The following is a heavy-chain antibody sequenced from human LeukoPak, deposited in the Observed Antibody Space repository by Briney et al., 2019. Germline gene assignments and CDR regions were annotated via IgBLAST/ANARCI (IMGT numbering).Heavy chain of an antibody. D-gene: IGHD6-19*01. V-gene: IGHV4-59*08. CDR2: IYYSGST. Sequence: PSETLSLTCSVSGGSMNNYYWTWIRQFPGKGLEWIGYIYYSGSTNYNPSLKSRVTVSTDTSKDQFSLKLRSVTAADSAVYYCARPREQWLGNDGFDIWGQGTMVTVSS. J-gene: IGHJ3*02. CDR3: ARPREQWLGNDGFDI. CDR1: GGSMNNYY.